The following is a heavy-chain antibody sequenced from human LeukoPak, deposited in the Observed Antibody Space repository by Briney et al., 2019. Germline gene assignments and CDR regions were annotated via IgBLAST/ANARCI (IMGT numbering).Heavy chain of an antibody. Sequence: PGRSLRLSCAASGFTFSSYGMHWVRQAPGKGLEWVAVISYDGSNKYYADSVKGRFTISRDNSKNTLYLQMNSLRAEDTAVYYCAKDIWIVVARGDPYFDYWGQGTLVTVSS. CDR1: GFTFSSYG. CDR3: AKDIWIVVARGDPYFDY. V-gene: IGHV3-30*18. J-gene: IGHJ4*02. D-gene: IGHD3-22*01. CDR2: ISYDGSNK.